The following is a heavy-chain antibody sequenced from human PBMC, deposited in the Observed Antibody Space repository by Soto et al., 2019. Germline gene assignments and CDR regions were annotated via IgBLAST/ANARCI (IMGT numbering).Heavy chain of an antibody. V-gene: IGHV1-69*01. CDR1: GGTFSSYA. D-gene: IGHD5-12*01. CDR3: ARLYQIEYSGYDLAHY. J-gene: IGHJ4*02. Sequence: VQLVQSGAEVTKPGSSVKVSCKASGGTFSSYAISWVRQAPGQGLEWMGGTIPIFGTAHYTQKFQGRGTITADESTRTGYMERSSRTSEGTEVDYCARLYQIEYSGYDLAHYWGQGALLTVAS. CDR2: TIPIFGTA.